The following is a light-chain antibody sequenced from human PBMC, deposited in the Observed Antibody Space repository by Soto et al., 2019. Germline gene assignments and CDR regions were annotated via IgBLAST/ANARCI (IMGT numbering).Light chain of an antibody. CDR1: QSLNND. Sequence: DIQMTHSPSTRAASVGGRGTSTCRASQSLNNDLAWYQQKPGKAPNLLIYDASTLERGVPSRFSGTGSGTEFTLAISSLQPDDFATYYCQQYHRSSVTFGQGTRLEIK. CDR3: QQYHRSSVT. CDR2: DAS. J-gene: IGKJ5*01. V-gene: IGKV1-5*01.